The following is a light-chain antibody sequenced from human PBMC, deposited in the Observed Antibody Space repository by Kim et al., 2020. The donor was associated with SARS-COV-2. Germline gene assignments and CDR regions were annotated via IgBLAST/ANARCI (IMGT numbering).Light chain of an antibody. Sequence: SVSPGQTASITCSGDKLGDKYACWYQQKPGQYPVLVIYQDSKRPSGIPERFSGSNSGNTATLTISGTQAMDEADYYCQAWDSSTAVFGTGTKVTVL. J-gene: IGLJ1*01. V-gene: IGLV3-1*01. CDR1: KLGDKY. CDR3: QAWDSSTAV. CDR2: QDS.